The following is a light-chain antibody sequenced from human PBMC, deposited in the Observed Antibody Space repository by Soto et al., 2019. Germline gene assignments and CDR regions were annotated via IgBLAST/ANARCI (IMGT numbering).Light chain of an antibody. CDR2: GAS. J-gene: IGKJ3*01. CDR1: QSVNRN. CDR3: QQYYSYPFT. Sequence: EIVLTQSPATLSVSPGEGATLSCRASQSVNRNLAWYQQRPGQAPRLLMYGASVRASGAPGRFRGSGSGTEFSLTISSLQAEDFAIYYCQQYYSYPFTFGPGTKVDIK. V-gene: IGKV3-15*01.